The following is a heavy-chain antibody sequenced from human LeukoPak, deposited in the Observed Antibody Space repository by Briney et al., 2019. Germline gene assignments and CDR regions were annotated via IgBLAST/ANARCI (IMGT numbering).Heavy chain of an antibody. CDR2: TNPNSGGT. V-gene: IGHV1-2*02. D-gene: IGHD2-15*01. Sequence: ASVKVSCKASGYTFTGHYMHWVRQAPGQGLEWMGWTNPNSGGTNYAQKFQGGVTMTRDTSISTAYMELSRLRSDDTAMYYCARDEDPYAFDIWGQGTMVTVSS. CDR3: ARDEDPYAFDI. CDR1: GYTFTGHY. J-gene: IGHJ3*02.